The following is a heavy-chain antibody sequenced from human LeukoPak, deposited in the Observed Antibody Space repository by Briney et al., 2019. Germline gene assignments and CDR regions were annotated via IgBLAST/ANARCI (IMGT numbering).Heavy chain of an antibody. D-gene: IGHD3-10*01. CDR1: GYTFTSYY. CDR2: INPSAGST. Sequence: ASVRVSCKASGYTFTSYYMHWVRQAPGQGLEWLGVINPSAGSTTYAQKFQGRVTVTRDTLTSTVYMELSRLRSEDTAVYYCAKDWEYYGSGSYFMDHWGQGTLVTVSS. CDR3: AKDWEYYGSGSYFMDH. J-gene: IGHJ4*02. V-gene: IGHV1-46*01.